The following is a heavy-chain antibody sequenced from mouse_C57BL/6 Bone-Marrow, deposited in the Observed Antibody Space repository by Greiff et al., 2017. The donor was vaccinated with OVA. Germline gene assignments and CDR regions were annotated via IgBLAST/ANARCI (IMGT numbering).Heavy chain of an antibody. V-gene: IGHV1-5*01. CDR1: GYTFTSYW. D-gene: IGHD3-1*01. Sequence: EVQLQQSGTVLARPGASVKMSCKTSGYTFTSYWMHWVKQRPGQGLEWIGAIYPGNSDTSYNQKFKGKAKLTAGTSASTAYMELSSLANEDSAVYYCTRSGPDYWGQGTTLTVSS. CDR2: IYPGNSDT. CDR3: TRSGPDY. J-gene: IGHJ2*01.